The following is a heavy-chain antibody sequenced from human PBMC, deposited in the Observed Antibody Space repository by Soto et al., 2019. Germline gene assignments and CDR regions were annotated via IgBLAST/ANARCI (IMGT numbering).Heavy chain of an antibody. Sequence: ETLSLTCTVSGGSISSYYWSWIRQPPGKGLEWIGYIYHSGSTYYNPSLKSRVTISVDRSKNQFSLKLSSVTAADTAVYYCARGPPFHWGQGTLVTVSS. J-gene: IGHJ4*02. CDR1: GGSISSYY. D-gene: IGHD3-16*01. CDR2: IYHSGST. CDR3: ARGPPFH. V-gene: IGHV4-59*12.